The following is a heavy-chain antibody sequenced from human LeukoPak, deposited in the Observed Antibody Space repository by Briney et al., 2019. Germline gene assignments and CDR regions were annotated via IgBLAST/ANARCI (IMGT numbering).Heavy chain of an antibody. J-gene: IGHJ4*02. CDR1: GGSISSTNW. D-gene: IGHD6-6*01. CDR2: IYDGGST. Sequence: SETLSLTCAVSGGSISSTNWWNWVRQPPGKGLEWIGEIYDGGSTNYNPSLKSRVTMSADKSSNQFSLKLTSVTAADTAVYYCARGQAARPPYFDYWGQGALVTVSS. CDR3: ARGQAARPPYFDY. V-gene: IGHV4-4*02.